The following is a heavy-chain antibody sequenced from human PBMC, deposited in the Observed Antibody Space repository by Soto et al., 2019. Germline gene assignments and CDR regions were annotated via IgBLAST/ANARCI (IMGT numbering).Heavy chain of an antibody. CDR3: AKARDQQWVRLPFDY. Sequence: EVQLLESGGGLVQPGGSLRLSGVGSGFFFSSYTMTWVRQAPGKGLEWVSSFSATSENTYYADSVRGRFTISRDNSKNSLFLQMNSLTAEDTAMYYCAKARDQQWVRLPFDYWCQGILVIVSS. V-gene: IGHV3-23*01. D-gene: IGHD6-19*01. J-gene: IGHJ4*02. CDR2: FSATSENT. CDR1: GFFFSSYT.